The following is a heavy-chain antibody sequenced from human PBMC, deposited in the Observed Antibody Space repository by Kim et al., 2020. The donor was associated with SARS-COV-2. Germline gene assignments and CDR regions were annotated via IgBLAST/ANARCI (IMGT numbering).Heavy chain of an antibody. Sequence: YNPTLNSRATISVDTSKNQFSLKLNSVHAADTAVYYCARHITNADYFDYWGQGTLVTVSS. V-gene: IGHV4-39*01. J-gene: IGHJ4*02. CDR3: ARHITNADYFDY.